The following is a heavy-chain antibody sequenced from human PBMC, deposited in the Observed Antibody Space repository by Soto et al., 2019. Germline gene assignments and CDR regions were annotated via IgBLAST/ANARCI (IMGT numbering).Heavy chain of an antibody. J-gene: IGHJ6*02. V-gene: IGHV3-48*01. D-gene: IGHD3-10*01. CDR3: ARSPGWGYYGSGSYIAYYYYGMDV. CDR2: ISSSSSTI. CDR1: GFTFSSYS. Sequence: GGSLRLSCAASGFTFSSYSMNWVRQAPGKGLEWVSYISSSSSTIYYADSVKGRFTISRDNAKNSLYLQMNSLRAEDTAVYYCARSPGWGYYGSGSYIAYYYYGMDVWGQGTTVTVSS.